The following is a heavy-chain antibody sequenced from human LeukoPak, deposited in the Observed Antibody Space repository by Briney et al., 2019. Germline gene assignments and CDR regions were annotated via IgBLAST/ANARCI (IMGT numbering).Heavy chain of an antibody. J-gene: IGHJ3*02. V-gene: IGHV4-34*01. CDR1: GGSFSGYY. CDR2: INHSGST. Sequence: SETLSLTCAVCGGSFSGYYWSWIRQPPGKGLEWIGEINHSGSTKYNTSLKSRVTISVDTSKNQLSLKLSSVTAADTAVYYCARGRGPADAFDIWGQGTMVTVSS. CDR3: ARGRGPADAFDI.